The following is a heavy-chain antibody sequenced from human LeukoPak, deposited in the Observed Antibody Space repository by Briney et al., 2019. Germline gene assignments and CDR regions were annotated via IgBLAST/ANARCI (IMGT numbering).Heavy chain of an antibody. V-gene: IGHV3-15*01. J-gene: IGHJ4*02. CDR2: IKRLSQGGTT. Sequence: GGSLRLSCAASGFTFSDGWMSWVRQAPGEGLEWVARIKRLSQGGTTDYAAPVKGRFIISRDDSQSTLYLHMGNLKIEDTAVYYCTTDYYASDGREYHFDYWGQGTLVAVSS. CDR1: GFTFSDGW. CDR3: TTDYYASDGREYHFDY. D-gene: IGHD2-2*01.